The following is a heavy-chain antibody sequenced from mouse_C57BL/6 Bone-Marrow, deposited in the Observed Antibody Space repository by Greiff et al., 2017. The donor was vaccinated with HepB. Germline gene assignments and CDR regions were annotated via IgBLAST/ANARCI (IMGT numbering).Heavy chain of an antibody. D-gene: IGHD1-1*01. Sequence: EVKLVESGGGLVQPGGSPSLSCAASGFTFTDYYMSWVRQPPGKALEWLGFIRNKANGYTTEYSASVKGRFTISRDNSQSILYLQMNALRAEDSATYYCARYRTTVVAKPSYWYFDVWGTGTTVTVSS. J-gene: IGHJ1*03. CDR2: IRNKANGYTT. CDR3: ARYRTTVVAKPSYWYFDV. V-gene: IGHV7-3*01. CDR1: GFTFTDYY.